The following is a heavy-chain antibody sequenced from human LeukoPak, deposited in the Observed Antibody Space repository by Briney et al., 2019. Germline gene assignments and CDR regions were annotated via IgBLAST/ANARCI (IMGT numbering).Heavy chain of an antibody. Sequence: SETLSLTCTVSGGSISSSSYYWGWIRQPPRKGLEWIGSIYYSGSTYYNPSLKSRVTISVDTSKNQFSLKLSSVTAADTAVYYCASRGLVFGFFDYWGQGTLVTVSS. J-gene: IGHJ4*02. V-gene: IGHV4-39*01. D-gene: IGHD6-19*01. CDR3: ASRGLVFGFFDY. CDR2: IYYSGST. CDR1: GGSISSSSYY.